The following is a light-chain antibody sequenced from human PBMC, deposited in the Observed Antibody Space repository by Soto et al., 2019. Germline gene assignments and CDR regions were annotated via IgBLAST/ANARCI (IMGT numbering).Light chain of an antibody. CDR3: CSYAGSPRYV. Sequence: QYALTQPRSVSGSPGQSVTISCTGTSSDVGGYNYVSWYQQHPGKAPKVMIYDVSERPSGVPDRFSGSKSGNTASLTISGLPAEDEADYYCCSYAGSPRYVLGTGTKVTFL. CDR2: DVS. J-gene: IGLJ1*01. CDR1: SSDVGGYNY. V-gene: IGLV2-11*01.